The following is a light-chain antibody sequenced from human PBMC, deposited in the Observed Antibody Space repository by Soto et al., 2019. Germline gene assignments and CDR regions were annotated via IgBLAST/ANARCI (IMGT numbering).Light chain of an antibody. J-gene: IGKJ1*01. Sequence: DSQMTQSPSSLSASVGDTVTITCRASQGISNYLAWYQQKPGQVPNLLIYAASTLQSGVPSRFSGSGSGTDFTLTFSSLRPEDVATYYCQKYNNAPRTFGQGTKVEI. CDR1: QGISNY. V-gene: IGKV1-27*01. CDR2: AAS. CDR3: QKYNNAPRT.